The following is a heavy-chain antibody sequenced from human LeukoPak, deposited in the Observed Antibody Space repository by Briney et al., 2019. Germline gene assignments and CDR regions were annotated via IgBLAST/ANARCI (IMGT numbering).Heavy chain of an antibody. Sequence: SVKVSCKASGGTFSSYAISWVRQAPGQGLEWMGRIIPILGIANYAQKFQGRVTMTRDTSISTAYMELSRLRSDDTAVYYCARDFYYDSSDRPDYWGQGTLVTVSS. CDR1: GGTFSSYA. J-gene: IGHJ4*02. CDR3: ARDFYYDSSDRPDY. V-gene: IGHV1-69*04. D-gene: IGHD3-22*01. CDR2: IIPILGIA.